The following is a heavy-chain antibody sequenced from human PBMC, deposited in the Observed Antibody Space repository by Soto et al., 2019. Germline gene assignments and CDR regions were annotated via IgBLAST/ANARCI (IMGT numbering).Heavy chain of an antibody. V-gene: IGHV5-10-1*01. CDR3: ARRGGAARGSYYYYGMDV. J-gene: IGHJ6*02. Sequence: GESLKISCKGSGYSFTSYWISWVRQMPGKGLEWMGRIDPSDSYTNYSPSFQGYVTISADKSISTAYLQWSSLKASDTAMYYCARRGGAARGSYYYYGMDVWGQGTTVTVSS. CDR2: IDPSDSYT. CDR1: GYSFTSYW. D-gene: IGHD6-6*01.